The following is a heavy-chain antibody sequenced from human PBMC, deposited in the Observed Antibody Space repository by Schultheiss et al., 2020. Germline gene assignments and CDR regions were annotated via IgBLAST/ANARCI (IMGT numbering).Heavy chain of an antibody. Sequence: SETLSLTCTVTGASISSYYWSWIRQPPGKGLEWIGYIYYSGSTNYNPSLKSRVTISVDTSKNQFSLKLSSVTAADTAVYYCARYYDFWSGSNWFDPWGQGTLVTVSS. J-gene: IGHJ5*02. D-gene: IGHD3-3*01. V-gene: IGHV4-59*01. CDR3: ARYYDFWSGSNWFDP. CDR2: IYYSGST. CDR1: GASISSYY.